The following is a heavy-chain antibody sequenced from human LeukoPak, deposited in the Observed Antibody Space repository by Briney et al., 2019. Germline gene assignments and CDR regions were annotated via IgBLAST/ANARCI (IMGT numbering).Heavy chain of an antibody. V-gene: IGHV4-4*07. J-gene: IGHJ6*04. CDR2: MSTSGSA. CDR3: ARLPSASGTYYSSGDV. D-gene: IGHD3-10*01. Sequence: SETLSLTCTVSGVSVSSYYCNWIRQPAGKGLEWIGRMSTSGSANYTPSLKSRVIMSVDTSKNQFSLKLSSVTAADTAVYYCARLPSASGTYYSSGDVWGKGTTVTVSS. CDR1: GVSVSSYY.